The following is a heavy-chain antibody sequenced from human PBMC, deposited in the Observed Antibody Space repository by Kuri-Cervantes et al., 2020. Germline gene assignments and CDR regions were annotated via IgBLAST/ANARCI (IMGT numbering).Heavy chain of an antibody. V-gene: IGHV1-2*02. D-gene: IGHD3-10*01. CDR1: GYTFSSYY. CDR2: INPNSGGT. J-gene: IGHJ6*02. CDR3: ARDLNYYGSESYYDYYYYYGMDV. Sequence: ASVKGSCKASGYTFSSYYMHWVRQAPGQGLEWMGWINPNSGGTNYAQKFQGRVTMTRDTSNSTAYMELSRLRSDDTAVYYGARDLNYYGSESYYDYYYYYGMDVWGQGTTVTVSS.